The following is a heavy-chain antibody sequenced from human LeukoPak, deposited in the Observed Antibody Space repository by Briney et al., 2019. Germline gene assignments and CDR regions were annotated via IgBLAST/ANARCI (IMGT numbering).Heavy chain of an antibody. CDR1: EYDFANYW. CDR2: AHPATSII. D-gene: IGHD2/OR15-2a*01. V-gene: IGHV5-51*01. Sequence: GDSLKISCKGPEYDFANYWIGWVRQTPGRGLEWLGIAHPATSIIHYGPSFQGQVTISFDRSLSTAYLQWTSPEASDSGMYFCARRKFYDTYLDPWGRGTLVTVSS. J-gene: IGHJ5*02. CDR3: ARRKFYDTYLDP.